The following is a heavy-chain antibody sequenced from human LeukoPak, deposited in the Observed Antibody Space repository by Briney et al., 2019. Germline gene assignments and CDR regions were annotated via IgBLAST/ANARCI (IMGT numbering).Heavy chain of an antibody. CDR1: GFTVSSNY. Sequence: PGGSLRLSCVASGFTVSSNYMSWVRQAPGKGLEWVSSISSSSSYIYYADSVKGRFTISRDNAENSLYLQMNSLRVEDTAVYYCARALITTAFWGQGTLVTVSS. CDR3: ARALITTAF. D-gene: IGHD3-3*01. J-gene: IGHJ4*02. CDR2: ISSSSSYI. V-gene: IGHV3-21*01.